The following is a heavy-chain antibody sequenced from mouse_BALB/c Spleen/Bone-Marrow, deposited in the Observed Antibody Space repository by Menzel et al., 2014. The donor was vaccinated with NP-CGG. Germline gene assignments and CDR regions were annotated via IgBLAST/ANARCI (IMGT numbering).Heavy chain of an antibody. J-gene: IGHJ4*01. Sequence: QVQLQQPGPELVRPGVSVKISCKGSGYTFTDYGMHWVKQSHAKSLEWTGLISLYSGNTNYNQKFKDKATMTVDKSSSTAYMELARLTSEDSAIYYCARGDYRYDETMDYWGQGTSVTVSS. CDR2: ISLYSGNT. D-gene: IGHD2-14*01. CDR3: ARGDYRYDETMDY. V-gene: IGHV1-67*01. CDR1: GYTFTDYG.